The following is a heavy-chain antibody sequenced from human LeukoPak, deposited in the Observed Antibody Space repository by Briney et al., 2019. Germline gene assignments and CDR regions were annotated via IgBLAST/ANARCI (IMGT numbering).Heavy chain of an antibody. D-gene: IGHD3-10*01. Sequence: SETLSLTCTVSGGSISSSSYYWGWIRQPPGKGLEWIGSIYYSGSTYYNPSLKSRVTISVDTSKNQFSLKLSSVTAADTAVYYCAREGLWFGEFDRNWFDPWGQGTLVTVSS. J-gene: IGHJ5*02. CDR1: GGSISSSSYY. CDR3: AREGLWFGEFDRNWFDP. V-gene: IGHV4-39*07. CDR2: IYYSGST.